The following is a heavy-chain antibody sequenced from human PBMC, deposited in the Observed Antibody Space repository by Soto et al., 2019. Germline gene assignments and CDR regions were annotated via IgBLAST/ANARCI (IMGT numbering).Heavy chain of an antibody. D-gene: IGHD1-26*01. V-gene: IGHV3-72*01. CDR1: GFTFSDHY. Sequence: EVQLVESGGGLVQPGGSLSLSCAASGFTFSDHYMDWVRQAPGKGLEWVGRIRNKANSYTTEYAASVNGRFTISRDDSKNSLYLQMNSLNTEDTAVYYCAASTSGTYLLRYWVQVTLVTVSS. J-gene: IGHJ4*02. CDR2: IRNKANSYTT. CDR3: AASTSGTYLLRY.